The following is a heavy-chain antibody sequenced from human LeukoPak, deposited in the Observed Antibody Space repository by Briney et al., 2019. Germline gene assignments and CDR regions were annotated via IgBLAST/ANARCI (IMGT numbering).Heavy chain of an antibody. V-gene: IGHV3-30-3*01. CDR3: ARGALGYCSSTSCYKPRWFDP. J-gene: IGHJ5*02. CDR2: ISYDGSNK. CDR1: GFTFSSYA. D-gene: IGHD2-2*02. Sequence: GGSLRLSCAASGFTFSSYAMHWVRQAPGKGLEWVAVISYDGSNKYYADSVKGRFTISRDNSKNTLYLQMNSLRAEDTAVYYCARGALGYCSSTSCYKPRWFDPWGQGTLVTVSS.